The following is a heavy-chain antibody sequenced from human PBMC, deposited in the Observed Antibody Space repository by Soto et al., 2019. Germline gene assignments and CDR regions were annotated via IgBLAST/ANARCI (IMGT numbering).Heavy chain of an antibody. CDR1: GFTFSSYA. CDR3: AKAPSGRYFDYYYGMDV. Sequence: GGSLRLSCAASGFTFSSYAMSWVRQAPGKGLEWVSATSGSGGSTYYADSVKGRFTISRDNSKNTLYLQMNSLRAEDTAVYYCAKAPSGRYFDYYYGMDVWGQGTTVTVSS. CDR2: TSGSGGST. D-gene: IGHD1-26*01. V-gene: IGHV3-23*01. J-gene: IGHJ6*02.